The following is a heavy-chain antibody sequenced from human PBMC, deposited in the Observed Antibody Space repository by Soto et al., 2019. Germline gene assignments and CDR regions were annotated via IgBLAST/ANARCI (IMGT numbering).Heavy chain of an antibody. Sequence: PGGSLRLSCAASGFTFGASALQWVRQASGKGLEWLGRFGSICETYATTYASSVKGRFTISRDDSKKTAHLQMNSLESEDTAVYYFARVGPYDSGSYMLRYNWFDPWGQGTLVTVSS. CDR3: ARVGPYDSGSYMLRYNWFDP. CDR2: FGSICETYAT. J-gene: IGHJ5*02. CDR1: GFTFGASA. D-gene: IGHD3-10*01. V-gene: IGHV3-73*01.